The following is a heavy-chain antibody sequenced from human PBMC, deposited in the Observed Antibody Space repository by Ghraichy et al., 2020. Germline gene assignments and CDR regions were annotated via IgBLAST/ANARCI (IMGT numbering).Heavy chain of an antibody. V-gene: IGHV3-23*01. CDR1: GFTFSSFA. J-gene: IGHJ4*02. D-gene: IGHD6-13*01. CDR2: IRASGGST. Sequence: GGSLRLSCAASGFTFSSFAMSWVRQAPGKGLDWVSAIRASGGSTFYADSVKGRFTISRDNSKNTLYLQMNSLRAEDTAVYYCAKDAPSSSYGGGRIDNWGQGTLVTVSS. CDR3: AKDAPSSSYGGGRIDN.